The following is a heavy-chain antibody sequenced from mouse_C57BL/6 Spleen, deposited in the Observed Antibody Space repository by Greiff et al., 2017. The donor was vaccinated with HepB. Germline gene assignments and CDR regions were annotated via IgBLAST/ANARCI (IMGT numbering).Heavy chain of an antibody. CDR2: IYWDDDK. V-gene: IGHV8-12*01. CDR3: ARRGTTVVARDYWYFDV. Sequence: QVTLKVSGPGILQSSQTLSLTCSFSGFSLSTSGMGVSWLRQPSGQGLEWLAHIYWDDDKRYHPSLKSRHTISKDTSRNQVFLKITSVETADTATYDCARRGTTVVARDYWYFDVWGTGTTVTVSS. J-gene: IGHJ1*03. CDR1: GFSLSTSGMG. D-gene: IGHD1-1*01.